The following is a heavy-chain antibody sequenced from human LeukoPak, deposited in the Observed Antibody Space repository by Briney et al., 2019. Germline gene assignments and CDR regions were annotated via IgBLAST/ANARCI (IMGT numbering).Heavy chain of an antibody. D-gene: IGHD2-15*01. Sequence: GGSLRLSCAASGFTFSSYAMSWVRQAPGKGLEWVSAISGSGGSTYYADSVKGRFTISRDNSNNTLYLQMNSLRAEDRAVYYCAKGLYCSGGSCYNYFDYWRQGTLVTVSS. CDR2: ISGSGGST. V-gene: IGHV3-23*01. CDR3: AKGLYCSGGSCYNYFDY. CDR1: GFTFSSYA. J-gene: IGHJ4*02.